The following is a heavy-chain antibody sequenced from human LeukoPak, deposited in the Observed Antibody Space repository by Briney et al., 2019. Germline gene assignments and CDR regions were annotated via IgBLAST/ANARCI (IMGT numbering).Heavy chain of an antibody. J-gene: IGHJ4*02. D-gene: IGHD2-15*01. CDR1: GGSMNDYY. V-gene: IGHV4-4*07. CDR2: IYANGAT. Sequence: SETLSLTCTVSGGSMNDYYWYWIRQPAGKGLECIGRIYANGATNYNASLKSRITMSVGTSKNQFSLTLNSVTAADSAVYYCARLYCRGGNCYSYFDSWGRGTLVTVSS. CDR3: ARLYCRGGNCYSYFDS.